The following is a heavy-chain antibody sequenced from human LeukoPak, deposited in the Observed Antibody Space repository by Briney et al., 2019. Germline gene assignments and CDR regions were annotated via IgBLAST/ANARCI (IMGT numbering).Heavy chain of an antibody. J-gene: IGHJ4*02. Sequence: ETLSPTCAVYGGSFSGYYWSWIRQPPGKGLEWIGEINHSGSTNYNPSLKSRVTVSVDTSKNQFSLKLTSVTAADTAMYYCARVKRRMGSSSGDYSDFWGQGALVTVSS. CDR2: INHSGST. CDR1: GGSFSGYY. V-gene: IGHV4-34*01. D-gene: IGHD6-6*01. CDR3: ARVKRRMGSSSGDYSDF.